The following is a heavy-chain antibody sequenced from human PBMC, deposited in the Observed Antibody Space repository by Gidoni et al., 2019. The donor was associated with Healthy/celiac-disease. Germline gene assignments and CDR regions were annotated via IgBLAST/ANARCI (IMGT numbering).Heavy chain of an antibody. D-gene: IGHD3-22*01. Sequence: DSVKGRFTISRDNAKNSLYLQMNSLRAEDTAVYYCARGGGYYDSSGYYNDAFDIWGQGTMVTVSS. J-gene: IGHJ3*02. CDR3: ARGGGYYDSSGYYNDAFDI. V-gene: IGHV3-21*01.